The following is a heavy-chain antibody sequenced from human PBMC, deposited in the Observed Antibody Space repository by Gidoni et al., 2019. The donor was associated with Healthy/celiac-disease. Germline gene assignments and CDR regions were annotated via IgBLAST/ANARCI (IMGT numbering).Heavy chain of an antibody. CDR1: GFTFSSYW. Sequence: EVQLVESGGGLVQPGVSLRLSCSASGFTFSSYWMSWVRQAPGKGLGWVANIKQDGSEKYYVDSVKGRFTISRDNAKNSLYLQMNSLRAEDTAVYYCARDGMYYDYVWGSYRYLDYWGQGTLVTVSS. CDR3: ARDGMYYDYVWGSYRYLDY. CDR2: IKQDGSEK. D-gene: IGHD3-16*02. V-gene: IGHV3-7*01. J-gene: IGHJ4*02.